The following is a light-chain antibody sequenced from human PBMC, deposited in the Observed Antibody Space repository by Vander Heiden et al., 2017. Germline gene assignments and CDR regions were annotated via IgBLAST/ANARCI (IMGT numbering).Light chain of an antibody. Sequence: QSVLTQPASASGTPAQRVTIPCSGASSNIGSNSVSWYQQFPGTAPRLLMYSNNQRPSGVPDRFSGSRSGTSASLAISGLLSEDEADYYCATWDDSLNDWVFGGGTKLTVL. CDR2: SNN. CDR3: ATWDDSLNDWV. CDR1: SSNIGSNS. V-gene: IGLV1-44*01. J-gene: IGLJ3*02.